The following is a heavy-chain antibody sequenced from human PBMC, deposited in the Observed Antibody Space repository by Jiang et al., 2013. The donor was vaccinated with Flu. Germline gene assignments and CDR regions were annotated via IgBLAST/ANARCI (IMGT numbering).Heavy chain of an antibody. J-gene: IGHJ4*02. CDR3: ARMVDCSGGSSAVDY. D-gene: IGHD2-15*01. CDR1: STSGMC. CDR2: IDWDDDK. V-gene: IGHV2-70*01. Sequence: STSGMCVSWIRQPPGKALEWLALIDWDDDKYYSTSLKTRLTISKDTSKNQVVLTMTNMDPVDTATYYCARMVDCSGGSSAVDYWGQGTLVTVSS.